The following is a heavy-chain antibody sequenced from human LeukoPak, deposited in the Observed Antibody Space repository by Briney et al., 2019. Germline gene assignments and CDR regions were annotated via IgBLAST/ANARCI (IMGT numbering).Heavy chain of an antibody. CDR2: IKEDGSDI. D-gene: IGHD2-21*02. Sequence: GGSLRLSCAASGXTFNNYWMSWVRQAPGKGQEWVANIKEDGSDIYYVDSVKGRFTISRDNAKNLLYLQMNSLRAEDTAVYYCARDQWRLFDYWGQGALVTVSS. CDR1: GXTFNNYW. J-gene: IGHJ4*02. V-gene: IGHV3-7*04. CDR3: ARDQWRLFDY.